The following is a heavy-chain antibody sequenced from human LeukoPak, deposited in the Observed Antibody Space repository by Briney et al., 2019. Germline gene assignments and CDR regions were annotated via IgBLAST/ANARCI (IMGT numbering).Heavy chain of an antibody. Sequence: SVKVSCKASGGTFSSYAISWVRQAPGQGLEWMGGIIPIFGTANYAQKLQGRVTITADESTSTAYMELSSLRSEDTAVYYCARDRGDYYYMDVWGKGTTVTVSS. D-gene: IGHD3-10*01. V-gene: IGHV1-69*13. CDR2: IIPIFGTA. CDR3: ARDRGDYYYMDV. J-gene: IGHJ6*03. CDR1: GGTFSSYA.